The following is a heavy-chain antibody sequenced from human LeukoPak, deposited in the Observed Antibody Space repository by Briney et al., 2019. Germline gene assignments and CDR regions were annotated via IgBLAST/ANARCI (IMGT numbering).Heavy chain of an antibody. CDR1: GFTFSSYG. J-gene: IGHJ6*03. Sequence: PGRPLRLSCAASGFTFSSYGMHWVRQAPGKGLEWVANIKQDGSEKYYVDSVKGRFTISRDNAKNSLYLQMNSLRAEDTAVYYCAREGSGSYYLWYYCYYYMDVWGKGTTVTVSS. CDR3: AREGSGSYYLWYYCYYYMDV. D-gene: IGHD1-26*01. CDR2: IKQDGSEK. V-gene: IGHV3-7*01.